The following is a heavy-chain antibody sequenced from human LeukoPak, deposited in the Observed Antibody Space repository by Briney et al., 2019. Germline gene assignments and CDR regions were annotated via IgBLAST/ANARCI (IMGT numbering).Heavy chain of an antibody. CDR3: ARDSYSGRAHFDS. CDR2: IHYSGST. J-gene: IGHJ4*02. V-gene: IGHV4-59*01. CDR1: GGSISSYY. D-gene: IGHD5-12*01. Sequence: SETLSLTCTVSGGSISSYYWNWIRQPPGKGLEWIGYIHYSGSTNYIPSLKSRVTISVDTSKNQFSLKLSSVTAADTAVYYCARDSYSGRAHFDSWGQGTLVAVSS.